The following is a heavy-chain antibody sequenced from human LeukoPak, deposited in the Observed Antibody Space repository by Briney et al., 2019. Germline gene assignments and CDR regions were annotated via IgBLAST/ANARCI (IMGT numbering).Heavy chain of an antibody. CDR3: ATVLPGGTRSFDY. D-gene: IGHD2-2*01. Sequence: SGGSLRLSCAVSGFSISSYWMHWVRQAPGKGLVWVSRINNDGSNIDYADSVKGRFTIPRDTTKNTLYLQMNSLRDEDTAVYYCATVLPGGTRSFDYWGQGTQVTVSS. CDR2: INNDGSNI. CDR1: GFSISSYW. V-gene: IGHV3-74*01. J-gene: IGHJ4*02.